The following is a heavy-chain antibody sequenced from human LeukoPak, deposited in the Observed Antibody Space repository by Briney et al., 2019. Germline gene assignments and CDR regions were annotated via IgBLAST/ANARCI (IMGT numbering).Heavy chain of an antibody. J-gene: IGHJ4*02. CDR2: IWYDGSNK. V-gene: IGHV3-33*01. Sequence: PGGSLRLSCAASGFTFSSYGMHWVRQAPGKGLEWVAVIWYDGSNKYYADSVKGRFTISRDNSKNTLYLQMNSLRAEDTAVYYCAREGDYGHRNFDYWGQGTLVTVSS. CDR1: GFTFSSYG. D-gene: IGHD4-17*01. CDR3: AREGDYGHRNFDY.